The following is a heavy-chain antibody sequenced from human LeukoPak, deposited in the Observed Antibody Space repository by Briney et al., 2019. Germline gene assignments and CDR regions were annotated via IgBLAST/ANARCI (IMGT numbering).Heavy chain of an antibody. D-gene: IGHD2-21*01. CDR2: IIPIFGTA. V-gene: IGHV1-69*13. CDR3: ARGAPIRSYYYGMDV. J-gene: IGHJ6*02. Sequence: ASVKVSCKASGGTFSSYAISWVRQAPGQGLEWMGGIIPIFGTANYAQKFQGRVTITADVSTSTAYMELSSLRSEDTAVYYCARGAPIRSYYYGMDVWGQGTTVTVSS. CDR1: GGTFSSYA.